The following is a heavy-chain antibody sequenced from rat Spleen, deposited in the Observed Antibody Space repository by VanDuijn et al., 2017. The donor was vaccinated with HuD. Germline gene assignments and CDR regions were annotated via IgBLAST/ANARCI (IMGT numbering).Heavy chain of an antibody. D-gene: IGHD5-1*01. CDR3: TRGADY. V-gene: IGHV2-13*01. Sequence: QVQLKESGPGLVQPSQTLSLTCTVSGFSLSNYGLIWVRQPPGKGLEWMGGIWGDGSTDYNSALKSRLSISRDTSKSQVFLKMNSLQTDDTAIYFCTRGADYWGQGVMVTVSS. CDR2: IWGDGST. CDR1: GFSLSNYG. J-gene: IGHJ2*01.